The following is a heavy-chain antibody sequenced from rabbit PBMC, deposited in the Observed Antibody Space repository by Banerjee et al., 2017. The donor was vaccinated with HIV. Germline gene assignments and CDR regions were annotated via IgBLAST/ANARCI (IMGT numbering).Heavy chain of an antibody. Sequence: QSLEESGGGLVQPEGSLTLTCTASGFSFSSSYYMCWVRQAPGKGLEWIACIYVGTSGSAYFATWATGRFTISKTSSTTVTLQMTSLTAADSATYFCVREVAAKFGLWGQGTLVTVS. CDR3: VREVAAKFGL. CDR1: GFSFSSSYY. V-gene: IGHV1S40*01. J-gene: IGHJ3*01. CDR2: IYVGTSGSA. D-gene: IGHD4-1*01.